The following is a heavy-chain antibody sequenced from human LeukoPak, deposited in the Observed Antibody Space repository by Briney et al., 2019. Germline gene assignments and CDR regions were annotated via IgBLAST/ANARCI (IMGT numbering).Heavy chain of an antibody. V-gene: IGHV1-18*01. CDR1: GYTFTSYG. CDR3: ARLGITYYYDSSGYSDIDY. D-gene: IGHD3-22*01. CDR2: ISAYNGNT. J-gene: IGHJ4*02. Sequence: GASVKVSCKASGYTFTSYGISWVRQAPGQGLEWMGWISAYNGNTNYAQKLQGRVTMTTDTSTSTAYMELRSLRSDDTAVYYCARLGITYYYDSSGYSDIDYWGQGTLVTVSS.